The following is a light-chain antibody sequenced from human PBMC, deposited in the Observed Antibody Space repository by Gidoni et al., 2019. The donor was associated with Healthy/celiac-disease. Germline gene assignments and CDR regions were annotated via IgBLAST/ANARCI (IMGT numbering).Light chain of an antibody. CDR1: QSVSSN. V-gene: IGKV3-15*01. CDR3: QQYNNWPPEGFT. CDR2: GAS. J-gene: IGKJ3*01. Sequence: ELVLTQSPATLSVSPGERATLSCRASQSVSSNLAWYQQKPGQAPRLLIYGASTRATGIPARFSGSGSGTEFTLTISSLQSEDFAVYYCQQYNNWPPEGFTFXPXTKVDIK.